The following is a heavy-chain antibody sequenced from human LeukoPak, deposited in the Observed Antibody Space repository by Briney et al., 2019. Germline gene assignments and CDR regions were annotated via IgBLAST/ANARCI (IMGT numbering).Heavy chain of an antibody. V-gene: IGHV1-69*13. J-gene: IGHJ6*02. CDR1: GGTFSSYA. Sequence: SVTVSCTASGGTFSSYAISWVRQAPGQGLEWMGGIIPIFGTANYAQKFQGRVTITADESTSTAYMELSSLRSEDTAAYYCARGSYYDFWSGDSSRYYYYGMDVWGQGTTVTVSS. CDR3: ARGSYYDFWSGDSSRYYYYGMDV. D-gene: IGHD3-3*01. CDR2: IIPIFGTA.